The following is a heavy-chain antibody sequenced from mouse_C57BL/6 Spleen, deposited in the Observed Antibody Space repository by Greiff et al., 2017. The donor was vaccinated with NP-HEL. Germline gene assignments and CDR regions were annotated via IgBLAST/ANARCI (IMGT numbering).Heavy chain of an antibody. CDR1: GFNIKDDY. D-gene: IGHD2-3*01. CDR2: IDPENGDT. J-gene: IGHJ3*01. CDR3: TTFDDVYSVWFAY. V-gene: IGHV14-4*01. Sequence: VQLKQSGAELVRPGASVKLSCTASGFNIKDDYMHWVKQRPEQGLEWIGWIDPENGDTEYASKFQGKATITADTSSNTAYLQLSSLTSEDTAVYYCTTFDDVYSVWFAYWGQGTLVTVSA.